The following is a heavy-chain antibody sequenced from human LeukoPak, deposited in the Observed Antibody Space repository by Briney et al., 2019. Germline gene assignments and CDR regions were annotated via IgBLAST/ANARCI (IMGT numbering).Heavy chain of an antibody. V-gene: IGHV3-74*01. J-gene: IGHJ4*02. CDR2: INSDGRTT. D-gene: IGHD3-22*01. CDR1: GFTFSNNW. Sequence: PGGSLRLSCAASGFTFSNNWMHWFRQAPGKGLVWVSRINSDGRTTTYADSVKGRFTISRDNAKNTLYLQMNSLRAEDTADYYCAMIKEGWGQGTLVTVSS. CDR3: AMIKEG.